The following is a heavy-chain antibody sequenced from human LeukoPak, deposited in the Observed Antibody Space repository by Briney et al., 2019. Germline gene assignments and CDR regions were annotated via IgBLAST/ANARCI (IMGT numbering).Heavy chain of an antibody. CDR2: INKDGSEQ. J-gene: IGHJ4*02. V-gene: IGHV3-7*01. D-gene: IGHD6-13*01. CDR3: TRGGATSSWYWFF. CDR1: GFTFSSHW. Sequence: GGSLRLSCAASGFTFSSHWMTWVRQAPGKGPEWVASINKDGSEQYYVDSVKGRFTISGDNAKNSLSLQVSSLRAEGTAVYYCTRGGATSSWYWFFWGQGTLVTVSS.